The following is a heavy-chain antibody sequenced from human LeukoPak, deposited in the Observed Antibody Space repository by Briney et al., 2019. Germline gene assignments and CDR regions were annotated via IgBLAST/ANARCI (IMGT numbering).Heavy chain of an antibody. Sequence: GGSLRLSCVGSGFTFSSHAMSWVRQAPEKGLEWVSGIYESGQTTHYADSVKGRFSISRDNSKNTLYLQMDSLRGEDTAIYYCAKDYRIGYSDHFDYWGQGALVTVSS. CDR1: GFTFSSHA. V-gene: IGHV3-23*01. J-gene: IGHJ4*02. CDR3: AKDYRIGYSDHFDY. CDR2: IYESGQTT. D-gene: IGHD2-21*01.